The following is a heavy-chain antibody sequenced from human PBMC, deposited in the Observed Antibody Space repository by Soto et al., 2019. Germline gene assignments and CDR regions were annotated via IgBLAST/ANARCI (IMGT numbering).Heavy chain of an antibody. CDR2: IYFRGNT. J-gene: IGHJ4*02. CDR3: ARLEGLATISYYFDF. D-gene: IGHD3-9*01. Sequence: QLQLQESGPGLVKPSETLSLTCSVSGDSINSDKYYWGWIRQPPGKGLEWIGSIYFRGNTYYNPSLQTRVTISLDKSKSLFSVKLNSVTAADSAVYFCARLEGLATISYYFDFWGQGALVTVSS. V-gene: IGHV4-39*01. CDR1: GDSINSDKYY.